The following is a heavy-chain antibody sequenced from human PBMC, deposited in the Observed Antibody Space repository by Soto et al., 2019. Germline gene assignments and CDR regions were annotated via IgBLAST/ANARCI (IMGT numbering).Heavy chain of an antibody. D-gene: IGHD2-15*01. CDR1: GVTLNGFA. Sequence: PXGSLGLSCAACGVTLNGFAMHWVRQPTGKGLEWVSTIGTAGDTYYAVSVKGRFTISRDNAKNSLSLQMNSLRAGDTAVYFGARGQEVGAHFFDSWGQGTQVTVS. CDR3: ARGQEVGAHFFDS. CDR2: IGTAGDT. V-gene: IGHV3-13*01. J-gene: IGHJ4*02.